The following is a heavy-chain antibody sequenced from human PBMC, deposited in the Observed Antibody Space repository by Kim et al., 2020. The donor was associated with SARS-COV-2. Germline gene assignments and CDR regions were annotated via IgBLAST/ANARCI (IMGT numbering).Heavy chain of an antibody. CDR1: GFTFSSYC. V-gene: IGHV3-74*01. CDR3: ARDLTYYYDSSGYFHSPPCRYFDL. CDR2: INSSGSST. Sequence: GGSLRLSCAASGFTFSSYCMHWVRQAPGKGLVWVSRINSSGSSTSYADSVKGRFTISRDNAKNTLYLQMNSLRAEDTAVYYCARDLTYYYDSSGYFHSPPCRYFDLWGRGTLVTVSS. D-gene: IGHD3-22*01. J-gene: IGHJ2*01.